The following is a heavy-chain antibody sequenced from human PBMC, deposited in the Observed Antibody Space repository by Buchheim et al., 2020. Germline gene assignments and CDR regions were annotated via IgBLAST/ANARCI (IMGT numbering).Heavy chain of an antibody. Sequence: QVQLVESGGGVVQPGRSLRLSCAASGFTFSSYDMHWVRQAPGKGLEWVALISYDGSDKYYGDSVKGRYTISRDNSKNTLYLQMNSLRAEDTAVYYCAKDSRSWYYFDYWGQGTL. D-gene: IGHD6-13*01. CDR3: AKDSRSWYYFDY. J-gene: IGHJ4*02. CDR2: ISYDGSDK. CDR1: GFTFSSYD. V-gene: IGHV3-30*18.